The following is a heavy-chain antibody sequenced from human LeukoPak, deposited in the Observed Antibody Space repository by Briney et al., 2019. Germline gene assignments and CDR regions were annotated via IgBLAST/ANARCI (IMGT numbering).Heavy chain of an antibody. J-gene: IGHJ4*02. CDR3: TRDQTPYY. CDR1: GFTFGDYA. Sequence: GGSLRLSCAASGFTFGDYAMTWVRQAPGKGLEWVGFIASETYGGTAEYAASVKGRFTISRDDSKSIAYRQMNSLKTEDTAVYYCTRDQTPYYWGQGTLVTVSS. CDR2: IASETYGGTA. V-gene: IGHV3-49*04.